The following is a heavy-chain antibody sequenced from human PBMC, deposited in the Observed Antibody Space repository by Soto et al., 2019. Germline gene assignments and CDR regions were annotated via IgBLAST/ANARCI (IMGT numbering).Heavy chain of an antibody. CDR1: GGSMTNYY. Sequence: PSETLSLTCTVSGGSMTNYYWSWIRQPPGKGLEWIGYIFYSGSTMYNPSLRSRFSISVDTSKNQISLGVRSVTAADTAVYYCARHVPARLGFDPWGPGTLVTVSS. D-gene: IGHD6-25*01. CDR2: IFYSGST. V-gene: IGHV4-59*08. CDR3: ARHVPARLGFDP. J-gene: IGHJ5*02.